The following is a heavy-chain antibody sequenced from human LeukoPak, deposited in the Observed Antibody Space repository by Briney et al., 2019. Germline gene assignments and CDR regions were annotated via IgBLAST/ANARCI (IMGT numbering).Heavy chain of an antibody. V-gene: IGHV3-53*01. Sequence: PGGSLRLSCVASGFTVITNYMSWVRQAPGKGLEWVSVIYSGDGTFYADSVKGRFTLSRDNSKNTLYLQMNSLRAEDTAVYYCARDERGPAYWGQGTLVTVSS. D-gene: IGHD2-21*01. CDR2: IYSGDGT. J-gene: IGHJ4*02. CDR1: GFTVITNY. CDR3: ARDERGPAY.